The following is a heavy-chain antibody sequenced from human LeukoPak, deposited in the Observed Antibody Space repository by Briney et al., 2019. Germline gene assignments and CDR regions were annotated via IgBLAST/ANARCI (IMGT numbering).Heavy chain of an antibody. Sequence: GGSLRLSCAASGFKFEDYGMTWVRQVPGKGLEWVSGIGWNGGTIGYGDSVKGRFTISRDNAKNSLYLRMNNLRAEDTAVYYCARGKRYSGYEAYYYYMDVWGKGTTVTVSS. J-gene: IGHJ6*03. D-gene: IGHD5-12*01. CDR2: IGWNGGTI. CDR1: GFKFEDYG. CDR3: ARGKRYSGYEAYYYYMDV. V-gene: IGHV3-20*04.